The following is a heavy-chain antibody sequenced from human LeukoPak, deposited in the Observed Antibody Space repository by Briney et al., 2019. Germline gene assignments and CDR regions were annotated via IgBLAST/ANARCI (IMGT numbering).Heavy chain of an antibody. D-gene: IGHD4-23*01. Sequence: SSVKVSCKASGGTDSNYAVNWVRQAPGQGFEWIGGIIPLFATTNYAQKFQGRVTITADESTSTAYMVLTSLRSDDTALSYCARGLYGGNSVGLRYWGQGTLVTVSS. V-gene: IGHV1-69*01. CDR2: IIPLFATT. CDR1: GGTDSNYA. J-gene: IGHJ4*02. CDR3: ARGLYGGNSVGLRY.